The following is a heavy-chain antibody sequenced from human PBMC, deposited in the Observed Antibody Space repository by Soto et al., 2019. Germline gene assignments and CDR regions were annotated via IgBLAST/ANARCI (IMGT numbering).Heavy chain of an antibody. V-gene: IGHV4-59*01. CDR1: GGSISSYY. CDR2: IYYSGST. D-gene: IGHD1-26*01. J-gene: IGHJ4*02. CDR3: ARRYGGNFDY. Sequence: SETLSLTCTVSGGSISSYYWSWIRQPPGKGLEWIGYIYYSGSTNYNPSLKSRVSISVDTSKNQFSLKLSSVTAADTAVYYCARRYGGNFDYWGPGTLVTVSS.